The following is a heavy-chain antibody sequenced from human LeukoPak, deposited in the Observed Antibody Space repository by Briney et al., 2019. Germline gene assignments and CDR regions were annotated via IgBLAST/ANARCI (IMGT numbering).Heavy chain of an antibody. Sequence: SETLSLTCTVSGGSISSSSYFWDWIRQPPGKGLEWIGSIYYTGNTYYTPSLKNRATISVDTSKNQFSLKLSSVTAADTAVYYCARRAAMVTDFVDYWGQGTLVTVSS. V-gene: IGHV4-39*01. CDR3: ARRAAMVTDFVDY. CDR2: IYYTGNT. CDR1: GGSISSSSYF. J-gene: IGHJ4*02. D-gene: IGHD5-18*01.